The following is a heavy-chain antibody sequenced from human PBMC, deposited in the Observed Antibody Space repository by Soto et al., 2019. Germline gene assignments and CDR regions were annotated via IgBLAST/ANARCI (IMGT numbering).Heavy chain of an antibody. CDR3: ANYRFAGSNPAGAFEL. Sequence: GGSLRLSCADSGFTFSTYRMTWIRQAPGKGLEWVSTISATGSNTYYADTAKGRFTISRDNSKNTLYLQMNGLRLEDTAIYYCANYRFAGSNPAGAFELWGQGTMVTVSS. J-gene: IGHJ3*01. D-gene: IGHD1-26*01. CDR2: ISATGSNT. CDR1: GFTFSTYR. V-gene: IGHV3-23*01.